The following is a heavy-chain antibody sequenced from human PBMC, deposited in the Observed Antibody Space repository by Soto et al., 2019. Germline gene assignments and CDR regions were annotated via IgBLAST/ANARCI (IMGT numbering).Heavy chain of an antibody. D-gene: IGHD1-1*01. CDR3: AAARAPTDPLIWVSP. CDR2: IVVDTGNT. J-gene: IGHJ5*02. CDR1: GFTFVTSA. Sequence: QVQLVQSGPEVKRPGTSVKVSCKASGFTFVTSAIHWLRQTRGHRLEWIGWIVVDTGNTDYAQKFQERVTITRDLSTSTTYVELSSLISEDTALYFCAAARAPTDPLIWVSPWGQGTQVTVSS. V-gene: IGHV1-58*02.